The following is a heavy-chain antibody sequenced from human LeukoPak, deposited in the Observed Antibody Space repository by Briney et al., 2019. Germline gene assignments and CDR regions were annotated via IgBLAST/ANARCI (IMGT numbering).Heavy chain of an antibody. J-gene: IGHJ5*02. CDR3: ARHPSGSYYRWFDP. D-gene: IGHD1-26*01. CDR2: IHYSGST. V-gene: IGHV4-59*08. CDR1: GGSISNYY. Sequence: SETLSLTCTVSGGSISNYYWSWIRQPPGKGLEWIGYIHYSGSTSYNPSLKSRVTISVDTSKNQFSLKLSSVTAADTAVYYCARHPSGSYYRWFDPWGQGTLVTVSS.